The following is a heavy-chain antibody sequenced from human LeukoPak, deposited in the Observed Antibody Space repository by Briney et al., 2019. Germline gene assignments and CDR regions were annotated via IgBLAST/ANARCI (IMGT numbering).Heavy chain of an antibody. CDR1: GGSISSSSYY. CDR2: IYYSGST. Sequence: PSETLSLTCTVSGGSISSSSYYWGWIRQPPGKGLEWIGYIYYSGSTNYNPSLKSRVTISVDTSKNQFSLKLSSVTAADTAVYYCARVRGYCSSTSCLSPNYYYYYMDVWGKGTTVTISS. CDR3: ARVRGYCSSTSCLSPNYYYYYMDV. D-gene: IGHD2-2*01. V-gene: IGHV4-61*05. J-gene: IGHJ6*03.